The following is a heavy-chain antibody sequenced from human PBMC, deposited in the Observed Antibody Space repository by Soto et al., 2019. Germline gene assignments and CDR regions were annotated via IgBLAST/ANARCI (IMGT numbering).Heavy chain of an antibody. CDR2: IYYSGST. CDR3: ARGGYIVLTHGPFDY. CDR1: GGSISSYY. J-gene: IGHJ4*02. D-gene: IGHD2-8*01. V-gene: IGHV4-59*01. Sequence: QVQLQESGPGLVKPSETLSLTCTVSGGSISSYYWSWIRQPPGKGLEWIGYIYYSGSTNYNPSLKSRVTISVDTSKNQFSLKLSSVTAADTAVYYCARGGYIVLTHGPFDYWGQGTLVTVSS.